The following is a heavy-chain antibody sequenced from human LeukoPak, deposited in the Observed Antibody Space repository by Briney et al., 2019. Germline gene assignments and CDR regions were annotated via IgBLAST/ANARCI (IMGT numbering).Heavy chain of an antibody. D-gene: IGHD5-12*01. CDR2: IYYSGST. CDR1: GGSINSGGYY. Sequence: SQTLSLTCIVSGGSINSGGYYWSWIRQHPGKGLEWIGYIYYSGSTSYNPSLRSRVAISIDTSKNRFSLKLSSVTAADTAMYYCARGGDSGYDWDYWGQGTLVTVSS. CDR3: ARGGDSGYDWDY. J-gene: IGHJ4*02. V-gene: IGHV4-31*03.